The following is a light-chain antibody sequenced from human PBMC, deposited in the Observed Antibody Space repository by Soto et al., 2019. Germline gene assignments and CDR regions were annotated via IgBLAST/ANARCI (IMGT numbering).Light chain of an antibody. CDR1: QRVSSAN. J-gene: IGKJ3*01. V-gene: IGKV3-20*01. CDR2: AAS. CDR3: QQYGDSPLT. Sequence: EIVLTQSPGTLSLSPGERATLSCRASQRVSSANFAWYQQKPGQAPRLLIYAASTRAAAVPDRFTGSGSGTDFALTISRLEPEDFGVYYCQQYGDSPLTSGPGTKVDIK.